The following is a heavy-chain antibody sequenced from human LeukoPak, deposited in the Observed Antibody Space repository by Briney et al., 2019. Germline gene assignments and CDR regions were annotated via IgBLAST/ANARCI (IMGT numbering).Heavy chain of an antibody. J-gene: IGHJ4*02. CDR3: ARDQRIAASPRYFDY. CDR1: GGSISSSSYY. Sequence: SETLSLTCTVSGGSISSSSYYWSWIRQPPGKGLEWIGYIYYSGSTYYNPSLKIRLTISVDTSKNQFSLKLSSVTAADTAVYYCARDQRIAASPRYFDYWGQGTLVTVSS. D-gene: IGHD6-13*01. CDR2: IYYSGST. V-gene: IGHV4-30-4*08.